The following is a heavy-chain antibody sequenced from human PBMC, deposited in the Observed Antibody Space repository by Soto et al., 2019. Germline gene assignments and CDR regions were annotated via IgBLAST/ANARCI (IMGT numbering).Heavy chain of an antibody. V-gene: IGHV3-7*01. CDR2: IKQDGSEK. D-gene: IGHD2-15*01. CDR3: ARAVVVVGAATPYSDY. CDR1: GFTFSSYW. Sequence: GGSLRLSCAASGFTFSSYWMSWVRQAPGKGLEWVANIKQDGSEKYHVDSVKGRFTISRDNAKKSAYLQMNSLRAEDTAVYYCARAVVVVGAATPYSDYWGQGALVTVSS. J-gene: IGHJ4*02.